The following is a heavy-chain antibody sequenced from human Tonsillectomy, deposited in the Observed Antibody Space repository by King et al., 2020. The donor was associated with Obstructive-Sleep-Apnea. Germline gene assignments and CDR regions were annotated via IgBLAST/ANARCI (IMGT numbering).Heavy chain of an antibody. CDR3: ARGTLARRQYFYYYYGMDG. V-gene: IGHV4-34*01. Sequence: VQLQQWGAGLLKPSETLSLTCAVYGGSFSGYYWSWIRQPPGKGLEWIGEINHSGSTNYNPSLKSRVTISVDTSKNQFSLKLSSVTAADTAVYYCARGTLARRQYFYYYYGMDGWGQGTTVTVSS. D-gene: IGHD1-14*01. J-gene: IGHJ6*02. CDR2: INHSGST. CDR1: GGSFSGYY.